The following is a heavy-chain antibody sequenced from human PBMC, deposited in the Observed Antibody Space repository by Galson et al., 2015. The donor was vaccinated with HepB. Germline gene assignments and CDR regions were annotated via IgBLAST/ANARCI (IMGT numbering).Heavy chain of an antibody. V-gene: IGHV4-39*01. D-gene: IGHD3-22*01. CDR3: ASQYYYDHDAFDI. J-gene: IGHJ3*02. CDR2: IYYSGST. Sequence: ETLSLTCTVSGGSISSSSYYWGWIRQPPGKGLEWIGSIYYSGSTYYNPSLKSRVTISVDTSKNQFSLKLSSVTAADTAVYYCASQYYYDHDAFDIWGQGTMVTVSS. CDR1: GGSISSSSYY.